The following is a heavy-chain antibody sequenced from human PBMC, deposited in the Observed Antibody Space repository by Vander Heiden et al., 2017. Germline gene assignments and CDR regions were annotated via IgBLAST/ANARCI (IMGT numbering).Heavy chain of an antibody. CDR2: MYYGGST. D-gene: IGHD3-22*01. CDR1: GGPISRSSYF. V-gene: IGHV4-39*01. Sequence: QLQLQESGPGLVTPSETLSLTCTVSGGPISRSSYFWGWIRQPPGKGLEWIGSMYYGGSTYYKPSLKSRVTISVDTSKKQFSLKLSSVTAADTAVYYCAADSSGYFYYWGQGTLATVSS. CDR3: AADSSGYFYY. J-gene: IGHJ4*02.